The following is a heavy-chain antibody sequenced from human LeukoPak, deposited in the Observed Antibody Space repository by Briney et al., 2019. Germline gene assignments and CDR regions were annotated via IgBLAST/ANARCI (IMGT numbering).Heavy chain of an antibody. CDR3: AKDSVGQQPNYGMDV. CDR1: GFTFDDYA. CDR2: ISGDGGST. V-gene: IGHV3-43*02. D-gene: IGHD6-13*01. Sequence: GGSLRLSCAASGFTFDDYAMHWVRQAPGKGLEWASLISGDGGSTYYADSVKGRFTISRDNSKNSLYLQMNTLRTEDTALYYCAKDSVGQQPNYGMDVWGQGTTVTVSS. J-gene: IGHJ6*02.